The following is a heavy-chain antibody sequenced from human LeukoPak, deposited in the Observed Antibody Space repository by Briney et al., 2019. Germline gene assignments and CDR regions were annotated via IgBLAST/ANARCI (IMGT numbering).Heavy chain of an antibody. CDR1: GYTFTSYG. V-gene: IGHV1-18*01. J-gene: IGHJ4*02. D-gene: IGHD6-13*01. CDR3: ARVDSCSWRYYFDY. Sequence: GASVKVSCKASGYTFTSYGISWVRQAPGQGLEWMGWISAYNGNTNHAQKFQGRVTMTTDTSTSTAYMELRSLRSDDTALYYCARVDSCSWRYYFDYWGQGTLVTVSS. CDR2: ISAYNGNT.